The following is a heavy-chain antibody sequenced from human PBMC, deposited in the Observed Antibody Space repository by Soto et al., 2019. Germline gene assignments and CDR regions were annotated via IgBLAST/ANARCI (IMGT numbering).Heavy chain of an antibody. CDR1: GYTFTRYY. D-gene: IGHD3-22*01. Sequence: AAVKVSCKACGYTFTRYYMHWVRQAPGQGLEWMGIINPSGGSTSYAQKFQGRVTMTRDTSTSTVYMELSSLRSEDTSVYYCARVRRSSGYYYGYWGQGTPVTVSS. V-gene: IGHV1-46*01. CDR2: INPSGGST. CDR3: ARVRRSSGYYYGY. J-gene: IGHJ4*02.